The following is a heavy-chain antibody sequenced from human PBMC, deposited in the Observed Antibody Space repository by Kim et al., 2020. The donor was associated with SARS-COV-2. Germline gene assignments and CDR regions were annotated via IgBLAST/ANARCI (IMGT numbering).Heavy chain of an antibody. CDR3: VRSSTSFNWFDP. CDR2: IYYSGST. Sequence: SETLSLTCTVSGGSISSSSYYWGWIRQPPGKGLEWIGSIYYSGSTYYNPSLKSRVTISVDTSKNQFSLKLSSVTAADTAVYYCVRSSTSFNWFDPWGQGTLVTVSS. V-gene: IGHV4-39*07. J-gene: IGHJ5*02. D-gene: IGHD2-2*01. CDR1: GGSISSSSYY.